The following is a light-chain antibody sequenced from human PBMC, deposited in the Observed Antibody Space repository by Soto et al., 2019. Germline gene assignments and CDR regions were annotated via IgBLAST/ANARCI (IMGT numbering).Light chain of an antibody. J-gene: IGKJ1*01. V-gene: IGKV3-11*01. CDR3: VQRSTWPWT. CDR2: DTF. Sequence: IVLTQSPATLSLSPGARATLSCRAGQSFSNYLAWYQQKPAQAPRLLIFDTFKRATGIPARFSGSGSGTDFTLTISSLEPEDLAVYFCVQRSTWPWTSGQGTKVEIK. CDR1: QSFSNY.